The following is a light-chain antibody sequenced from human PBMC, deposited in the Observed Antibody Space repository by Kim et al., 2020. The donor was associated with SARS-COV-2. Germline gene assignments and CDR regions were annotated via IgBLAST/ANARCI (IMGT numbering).Light chain of an antibody. J-gene: IGKJ1*01. CDR1: QGISSW. V-gene: IGKV1D-16*01. CDR3: QQYDSYPRT. CDR2: AAS. Sequence: DIQMTQSPSLVSASVGDTVTITCRASQGISSWLAWYQQKPEKAPKSLIYAASSLQSGVPSRFSGSGSGTHFTRTINSLQPEDFATYYGQQYDSYPRTFGQGTKVEIK.